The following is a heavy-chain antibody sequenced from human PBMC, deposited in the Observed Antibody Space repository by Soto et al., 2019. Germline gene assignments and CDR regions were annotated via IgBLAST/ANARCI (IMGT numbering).Heavy chain of an antibody. CDR3: ERDTQLDYGSGSYGLDY. CDR1: GGSISSGGYY. V-gene: IGHV4-31*03. D-gene: IGHD3-10*01. CDR2: IYYSGST. Sequence: SETLSLTCTVSGGSISSGGYYWSWIRQHPGKGLEWIGYIYYSGSTYYNPSLKSRVTISVDTSKNQFSLKLSSVTAADTAVYYCERDTQLDYGSGSYGLDYWGQGTLVTVSS. J-gene: IGHJ4*02.